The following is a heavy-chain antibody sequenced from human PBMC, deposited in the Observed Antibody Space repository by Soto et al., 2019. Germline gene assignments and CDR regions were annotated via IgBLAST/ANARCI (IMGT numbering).Heavy chain of an antibody. J-gene: IGHJ1*01. CDR2: IIPILGIA. CDR3: ARNTNNIIGEH. CDR1: GGTFSSYT. Sequence: QVQLVQSGAEVKKPGSSVKVSCKASGGTFSSYTISWVRQAPGQGLEWMGRIIPILGIANYAQKFQGRVTMTADKSTRTAYMELSSLRSEDTAVYYCARNTNNIIGEHWGQGTLVTVSS. D-gene: IGHD1-20*01. V-gene: IGHV1-69*02.